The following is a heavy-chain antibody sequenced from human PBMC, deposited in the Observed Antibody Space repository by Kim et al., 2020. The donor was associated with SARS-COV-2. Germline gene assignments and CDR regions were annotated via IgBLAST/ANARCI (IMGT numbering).Heavy chain of an antibody. CDR2: T. CDR3: ARDRPWEPIDY. J-gene: IGHJ4*02. D-gene: IGHD1-26*01. V-gene: IGHV4-59*01. Sequence: TNDTPHPTSRITISVDTSKNQLYMKLGSVTAADTAVYYCARDRPWEPIDYWGQGTLVTVSS.